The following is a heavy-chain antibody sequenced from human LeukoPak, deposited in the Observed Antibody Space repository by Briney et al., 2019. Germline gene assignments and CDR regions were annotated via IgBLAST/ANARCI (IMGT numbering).Heavy chain of an antibody. CDR3: AKDGKNYFDY. Sequence: GGSLRLSCAASGFIFDDYTMHWVRQAPGKGLEGVSLISWDGGRKYYADSVKGRFTISRDNSKNSLSLQMNSLRTEDTALYYCAKDGKNYFDYWGQGTLVTVSS. CDR1: GFIFDDYT. V-gene: IGHV3-43*01. CDR2: ISWDGGRK. J-gene: IGHJ4*02.